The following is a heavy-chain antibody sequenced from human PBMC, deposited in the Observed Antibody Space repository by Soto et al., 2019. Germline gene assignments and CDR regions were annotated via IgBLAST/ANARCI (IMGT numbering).Heavy chain of an antibody. CDR3: ARHGGTPDLYFDY. V-gene: IGHV3-20*04. J-gene: IGHJ4*02. Sequence: GGSLRLSCAASGFIFGAHAMSWVRQAPGKGLEWVSAINWIGGGTNYADSMKDRFTISRDNAKNSLYLQMSSLRAEDTALYYCARHGGTPDLYFDYWGQGTPVTVSS. CDR2: INWIGGGT. CDR1: GFIFGAHA. D-gene: IGHD3-16*01.